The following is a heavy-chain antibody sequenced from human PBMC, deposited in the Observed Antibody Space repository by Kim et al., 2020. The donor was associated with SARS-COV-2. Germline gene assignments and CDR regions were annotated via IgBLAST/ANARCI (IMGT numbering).Heavy chain of an antibody. Sequence: YYADSVKGRFTISRDNAKNSLYLQMNSLRAEDTAVYYCARAIAALRIDYWGQGTLVTVSS. CDR3: ARAIAALRIDY. V-gene: IGHV3-21*01. J-gene: IGHJ4*02. D-gene: IGHD6-6*01.